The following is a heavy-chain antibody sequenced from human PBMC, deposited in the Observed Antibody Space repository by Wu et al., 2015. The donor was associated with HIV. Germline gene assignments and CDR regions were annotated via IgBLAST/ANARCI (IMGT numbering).Heavy chain of an antibody. CDR3: ARGKYSGYNNVYYYYMDV. V-gene: IGHV1-69*14. J-gene: IGHJ6*03. CDR1: GDTFSKYA. Sequence: QVQVVQSGAEVRKPGSSVKVSCKSSGDTFSKYAINWVRQAPGQGLEWMGAIVPVYNIPNYAQKFQDRVTISADRSTNTAYMELRGLRSEDTAIYFCARGKYSGYNNVYYYYMDVWGAGTKVIVSS. D-gene: IGHD5-12*01. CDR2: IVPVYNIP.